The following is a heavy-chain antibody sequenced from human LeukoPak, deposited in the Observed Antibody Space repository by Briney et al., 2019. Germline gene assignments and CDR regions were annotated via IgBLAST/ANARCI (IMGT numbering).Heavy chain of an antibody. CDR1: GFTFTNYW. D-gene: IGHD3-16*01. J-gene: IGHJ6*03. CDR3: AKGLRTGVGPYMGYHYYMDV. CDR2: IKLDGSQK. Sequence: PGGSLRLSCAAFGFTFTNYWMSWVRQAPGKGLEWVANIKLDGSQKDYVDSVKGRFTISRDNSYNTVSLQMNSLRDEDTGVYYCAKGLRTGVGPYMGYHYYMDVWGKGATVTVSS. V-gene: IGHV3-7*03.